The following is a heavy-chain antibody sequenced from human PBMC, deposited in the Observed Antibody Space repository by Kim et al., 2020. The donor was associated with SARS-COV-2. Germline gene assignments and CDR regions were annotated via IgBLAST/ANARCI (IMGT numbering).Heavy chain of an antibody. V-gene: IGHV1-69*02. CDR2: A. J-gene: IGHJ4*02. Sequence: ANYAQKFQGRVTITADKSTSTAYMELSSLRSEDTAVYYCATRIVGAPMERWGQGTLVTVSS. D-gene: IGHD1-26*01. CDR3: ATRIVGAPMER.